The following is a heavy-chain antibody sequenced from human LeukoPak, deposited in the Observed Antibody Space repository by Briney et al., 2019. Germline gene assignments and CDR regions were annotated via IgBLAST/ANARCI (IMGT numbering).Heavy chain of an antibody. J-gene: IGHJ4*02. CDR1: GGSISSYD. CDR2: IYYSGST. CDR3: ARVVTDYVDY. V-gene: IGHV4-59*01. D-gene: IGHD2-21*02. Sequence: PSESLSLTCTVSGGSISSYDWSWIRRPPGKGLEWIGYIYYSGSTNYIPSLKSRFTISVDTSKNQFSLKLSSVTAADTAVYYCARVVTDYVDYWGQVTLVTVSS.